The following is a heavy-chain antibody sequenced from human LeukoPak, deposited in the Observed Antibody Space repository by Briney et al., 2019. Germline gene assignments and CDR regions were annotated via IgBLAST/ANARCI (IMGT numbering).Heavy chain of an antibody. CDR1: GFTFSTYW. J-gene: IGHJ4*02. Sequence: GGSLRLSCAASGFTFSTYWMHWVRHAPGKGLVWVSRINSGGSGTTYADSVRGRFPISRDNAKNTLYLQMNSLRVEDTAVYYCSRGQGYSNPLDYWGQGTLVTVSS. CDR3: SRGQGYSNPLDY. D-gene: IGHD2-15*01. CDR2: INSGGSGT. V-gene: IGHV3-74*01.